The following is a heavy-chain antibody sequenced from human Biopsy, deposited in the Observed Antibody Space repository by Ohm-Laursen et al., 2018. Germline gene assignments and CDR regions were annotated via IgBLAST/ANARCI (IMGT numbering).Heavy chain of an antibody. V-gene: IGHV3-23*01. Sequence: SLRLSCSAFGFTFSSHAMSWVRQAPGKGPECVSVINGSGGGTYYADPVKGRFTISRDNSRNTLYLQMNSLRADDTAMYYCARDLYDFCGGCPFDPWGQGTLVTVSP. D-gene: IGHD3-3*01. CDR2: INGSGGGT. CDR1: GFTFSSHA. CDR3: ARDLYDFCGGCPFDP. J-gene: IGHJ5*02.